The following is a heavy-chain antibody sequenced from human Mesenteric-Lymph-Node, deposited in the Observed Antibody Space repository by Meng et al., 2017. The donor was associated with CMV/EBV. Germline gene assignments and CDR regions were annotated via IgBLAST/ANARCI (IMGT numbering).Heavy chain of an antibody. CDR2: ISSSSSTI. J-gene: IGHJ4*02. CDR3: AREYSSSSGRSFDY. D-gene: IGHD6-6*01. CDR1: GFTFSTFS. Sequence: ESLKISCAASGFTFSTFSMNWVRQAPGKGLEGVSYISSSSSTIYYADSVKGRFTISRDNAKNSLNLQMNSLRAEDTAVYYCAREYSSSSGRSFDYWGQGTLVTVSS. V-gene: IGHV3-48*04.